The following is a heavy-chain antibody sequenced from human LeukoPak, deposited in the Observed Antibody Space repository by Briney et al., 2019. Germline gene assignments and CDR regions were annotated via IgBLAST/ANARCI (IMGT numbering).Heavy chain of an antibody. D-gene: IGHD3-9*01. V-gene: IGHV5-10-1*01. CDR3: ARQLGALTGLEPRDYYYYGMDV. CDR1: GYSFTSYW. CDR2: IDPSDSYT. Sequence: GESLKISCKGSGYSFTSYWISWVRQMPGKGLEWMGRIDPSDSYTNYSPSFQGHVTISADKSISTAYLQWSSLKASDTAMYYCARQLGALTGLEPRDYYYYGMDVWGKGTTVTVSS. J-gene: IGHJ6*04.